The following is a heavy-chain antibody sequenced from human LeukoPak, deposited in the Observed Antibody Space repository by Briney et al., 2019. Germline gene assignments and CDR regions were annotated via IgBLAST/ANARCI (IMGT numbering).Heavy chain of an antibody. J-gene: IGHJ3*02. CDR1: GFTFSDYY. CDR3: ARGFYPFYDILTGYCCAFDI. Sequence: PGGSLRLSCAASGFTFSDYYMSWIRQAPGKGLEWVSYISSSSSYTNYADSVKGRFTISRDNAKNSLYLQMNSLRAEDTAVYYCARGFYPFYDILTGYCCAFDIWGQGTMVTVSS. CDR2: ISSSSSYT. D-gene: IGHD3-9*01. V-gene: IGHV3-11*06.